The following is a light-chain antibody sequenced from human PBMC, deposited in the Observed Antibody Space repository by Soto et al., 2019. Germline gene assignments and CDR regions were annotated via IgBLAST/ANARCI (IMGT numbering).Light chain of an antibody. CDR2: AAS. J-gene: IGKJ1*01. CDR1: QSISSW. V-gene: IGKV1-5*01. Sequence: DIQITQSPSTLSASVGDTVTITCRASQSISSWLAWYQQKPGKVPKRLIYAASSLQGGVPSRFSGSGSGTEFTLTISSLQPEDFATYYCLQHNSYPWTFGQGTKVDIK. CDR3: LQHNSYPWT.